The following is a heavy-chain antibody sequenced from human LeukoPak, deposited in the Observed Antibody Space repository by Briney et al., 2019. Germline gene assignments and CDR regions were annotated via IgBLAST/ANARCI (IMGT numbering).Heavy chain of an antibody. CDR2: IYTSGST. J-gene: IGHJ4*02. D-gene: IGHD6-6*01. Sequence: TETLSLTCTVSGGSISSYYWSWVRRPPGKGLEWIGRIYTSGSTNYNPSLKSRVTISVDTSKNQFSLKLSSVTAADTAVYYCARAEWLYSSSFDYWGQGTLVTVSS. CDR3: ARAEWLYSSSFDY. V-gene: IGHV4-4*08. CDR1: GGSISSYY.